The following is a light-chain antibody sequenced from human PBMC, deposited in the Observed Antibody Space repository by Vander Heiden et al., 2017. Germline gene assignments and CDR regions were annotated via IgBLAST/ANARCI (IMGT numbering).Light chain of an antibody. CDR2: GAS. J-gene: IGKJ1*01. CDR1: QSVSSN. CDR3: QQYRNWPRT. V-gene: IGKV3-15*01. Sequence: EIVMTQPPTTLSVSPGERATLSCRASQSVSSNLAWYQQKPGQAPRLLIYGASTRATGIPARFSGSGSGTEFTLTISSLQSEDFAVYYCQQYRNWPRTFGQGTKVEI.